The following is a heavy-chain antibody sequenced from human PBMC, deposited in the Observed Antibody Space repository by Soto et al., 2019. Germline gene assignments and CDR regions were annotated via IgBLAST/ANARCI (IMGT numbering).Heavy chain of an antibody. V-gene: IGHV4-4*02. J-gene: IGHJ4*02. CDR3: ASDTPGYCSCGSCSRAFGY. D-gene: IGHD2-15*01. CDR1: SGSISSSNW. CDR2: IYHSGST. Sequence: QVQLQESGPGLVKPSGTLSLTCAVSSGSISSSNWWSWVRQPPGKGLEWIGEIYHSGSTNYNPSLKIRVTISVDKSKNQVSLKLSSVTAADTAVYYCASDTPGYCSCGSCSRAFGYWGQGTLVTVSS.